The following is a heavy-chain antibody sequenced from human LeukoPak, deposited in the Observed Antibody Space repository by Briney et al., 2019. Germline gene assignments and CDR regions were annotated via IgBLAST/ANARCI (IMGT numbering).Heavy chain of an antibody. CDR2: IYYSGST. CDR3: ARSFSEKYYFES. V-gene: IGHV4-59*08. CDR1: GGSISSYY. D-gene: IGHD1-26*01. Sequence: SETLSLTCTVSGGSISSYYWSWIRQPPGKGLEWIGYIYYSGSTNYNPSLKSRVAMSLDTSKNQVSLYLTSVTAADTAMYFCARSFSEKYYFESWGQGTLVTVSS. J-gene: IGHJ4*02.